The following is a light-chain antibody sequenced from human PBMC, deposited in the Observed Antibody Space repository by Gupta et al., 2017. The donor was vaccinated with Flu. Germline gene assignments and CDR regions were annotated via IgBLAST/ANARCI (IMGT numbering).Light chain of an antibody. CDR2: GAS. CDR1: QGVSGTF. J-gene: IGKJ4*01. V-gene: IGKV3-20*01. CDR3: QQYGSPPPLT. Sequence: RATLSCRASQGVSGTFLAWYQQKPGQAPRLLIYGASSRATGIPDRFSGTGSGADFTLTISRLEPEDFGVYYCQQYGSPPPLTFGGGTKVEIK.